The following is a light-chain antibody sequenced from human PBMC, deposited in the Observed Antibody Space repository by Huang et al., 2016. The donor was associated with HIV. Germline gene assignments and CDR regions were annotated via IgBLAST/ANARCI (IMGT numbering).Light chain of an antibody. CDR1: QSLLHSDGNTY. J-gene: IGKJ1*01. CDR3: MQGTHWPQT. V-gene: IGKV2-30*02. Sequence: DVVLTQSPLSLPVTLGQPASISCTSGQSLLHSDGNTYLNWFLQRPGQSPRRLICKVSNRDFGVPARFSGSGSGADFTLTISRVEADDIGVYYCMQGTHWPQTFGQGTKVEVK. CDR2: KVS.